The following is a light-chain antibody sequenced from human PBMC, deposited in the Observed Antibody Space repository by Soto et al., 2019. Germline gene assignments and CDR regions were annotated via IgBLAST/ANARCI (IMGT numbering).Light chain of an antibody. CDR3: TSYSSNFTLEI. CDR1: SSDVGGYNY. Sequence: QSALTQPASVSGSPGQSITISCTGTSSDVGGYNYVSWYQQHPGKAPKLMIYDVSNRPSGVSDRFSGSKSGNTASLTISGLQAEDEDDYYCTSYSSNFTLEIFGGGTKVTVL. J-gene: IGLJ2*01. CDR2: DVS. V-gene: IGLV2-14*03.